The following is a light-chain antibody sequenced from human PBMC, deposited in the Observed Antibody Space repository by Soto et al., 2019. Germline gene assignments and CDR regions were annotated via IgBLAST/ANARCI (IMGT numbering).Light chain of an antibody. CDR1: QSVGSSY. V-gene: IGKV3-20*01. CDR3: PQYGSSPST. Sequence: EIVLTQSPGTLSLSPGESATLSCRASQSVGSSYLAWYRQKPGQAPRLLIYGASSRATGIPDRFSGGGSGTDFTLTISRLEPEDFAVYYCPQYGSSPSTFGQGTKVEIK. CDR2: GAS. J-gene: IGKJ1*01.